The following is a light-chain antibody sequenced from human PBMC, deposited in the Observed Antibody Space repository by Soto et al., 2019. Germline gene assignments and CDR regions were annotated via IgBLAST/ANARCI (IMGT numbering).Light chain of an antibody. CDR3: SSYTTSSTLV. CDR1: SSDLGPYNY. Sequence: QSVLTQPASVSGSPGQSITISCTGTSSDLGPYNYVSWYQHHPGKAPKLLIYEVTKRPSGVSNRFSGSKSGNTASLTISGLQAEDEADYYCSSYTTSSTLVFGGGTKLTVL. CDR2: EVT. J-gene: IGLJ3*02. V-gene: IGLV2-14*01.